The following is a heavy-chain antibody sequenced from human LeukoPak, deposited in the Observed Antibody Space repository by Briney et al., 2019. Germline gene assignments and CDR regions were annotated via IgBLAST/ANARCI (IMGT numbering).Heavy chain of an antibody. CDR3: ASRYSSSSRSAFDI. CDR2: IWYDGSNK. J-gene: IGHJ3*02. V-gene: IGHV3-33*01. CDR1: GLTFSSYG. Sequence: GGSLRLSCAASGLTFSSYGMHWVRQAPGKGLEWVAVIWYDGSNKYYADSVKGRFTISRDNSKNTLYLQMNSLRAEDTAVYYCASRYSSSSRSAFDIWGQGTIVTVSS. D-gene: IGHD6-6*01.